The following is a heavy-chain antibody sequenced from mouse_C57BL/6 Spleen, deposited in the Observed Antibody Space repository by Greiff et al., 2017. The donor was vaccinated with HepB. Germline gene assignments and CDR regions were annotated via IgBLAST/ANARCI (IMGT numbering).Heavy chain of an antibody. CDR1: GYTFTDYE. V-gene: IGHV1-15*01. CDR3: TTFDY. J-gene: IGHJ2*01. Sequence: QVQLKESGAELVRPGASVTLSCKASGYTFTDYEMHWVKQTPVHGLEWIGAIDPETGGTAYNQKFKGKAILTADKSSSTAYMELRSLTSEDSAVYYYTTFDYWGQGTTLTVSS. CDR2: IDPETGGT.